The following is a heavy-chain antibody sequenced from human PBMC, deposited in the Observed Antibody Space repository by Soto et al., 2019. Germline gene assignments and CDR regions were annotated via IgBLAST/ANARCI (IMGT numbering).Heavy chain of an antibody. CDR3: ARSNWNEGKNWFDP. D-gene: IGHD1-20*01. J-gene: IGHJ5*02. CDR2: IYYIGST. Sequence: KTSETLSLTCTVSVGSISTYYWSWIRQPPGKGLEWIGYIYYIGSTTYNPSLKSRVTISVDTSKNQFSLSLYSMTAADTAVYYCARSNWNEGKNWFDPWGQGTLVTVSS. V-gene: IGHV4-59*01. CDR1: VGSISTYY.